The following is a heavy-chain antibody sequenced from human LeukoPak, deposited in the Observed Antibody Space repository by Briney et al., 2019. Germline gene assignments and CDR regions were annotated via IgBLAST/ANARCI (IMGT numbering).Heavy chain of an antibody. CDR2: FDPEDGET. Sequence: GASVKVSCKASGYTFTGYYMHWVRQAPGQGLEWMGGFDPEDGETIYAQKFQARVTLTEDTSTDTAYMELSSLRSEDTAVYYCAAPEYNYGRMYYYYMDVWGKGTTVTVSS. D-gene: IGHD5-18*01. CDR3: AAPEYNYGRMYYYYMDV. CDR1: GYTFTGYY. J-gene: IGHJ6*03. V-gene: IGHV1-24*01.